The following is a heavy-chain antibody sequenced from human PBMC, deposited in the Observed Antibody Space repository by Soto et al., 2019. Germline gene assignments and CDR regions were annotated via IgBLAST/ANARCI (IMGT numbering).Heavy chain of an antibody. Sequence: GGSLRLSCAASGFTFSSYAMSWVRQAPGKGLEWVSAISGSGGSTYYADSVKGRFTISRDNSKNTLYLQMNSLRAEDTAVYYCAKVRARGVVAAITFDYWGQGTLVTVSS. CDR3: AKVRARGVVAAITFDY. J-gene: IGHJ4*02. CDR1: GFTFSSYA. CDR2: ISGSGGST. V-gene: IGHV3-23*01. D-gene: IGHD2-15*01.